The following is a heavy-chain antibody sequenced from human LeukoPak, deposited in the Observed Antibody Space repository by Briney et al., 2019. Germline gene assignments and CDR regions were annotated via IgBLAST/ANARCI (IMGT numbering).Heavy chain of an antibody. V-gene: IGHV3-74*01. CDR1: GITFGNNW. J-gene: IGHJ4*02. Sequence: PGGSLRLSCAASGITFGNNWMHWVRQGPGKGLVWISRINSDGGGAIYADSVKGRFTISRDNSNNTLSLQMNGLRVEDTAVYYCARPDDSESFYRANHYWGRGTLVTVS. CDR3: ARPDDSESFYRANHY. D-gene: IGHD3-10*01. CDR2: INSDGGGA.